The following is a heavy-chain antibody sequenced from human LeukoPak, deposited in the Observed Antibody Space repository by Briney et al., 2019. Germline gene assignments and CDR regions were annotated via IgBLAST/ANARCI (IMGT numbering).Heavy chain of an antibody. V-gene: IGHV4-59*01. J-gene: IGHJ5*02. Sequence: SETLSLTCTVSGGSITSYYWSWIRQPPGKGLEWIGYISYSGSTNYNPSLKSRVTISLDTSKNQFSLKLSSVTAADTAVYYCASGGYCSSTGSYPNWFDPWGQGTLVTLSS. CDR3: ASGGYCSSTGSYPNWFDP. CDR2: ISYSGST. CDR1: GGSITSYY. D-gene: IGHD2-2*01.